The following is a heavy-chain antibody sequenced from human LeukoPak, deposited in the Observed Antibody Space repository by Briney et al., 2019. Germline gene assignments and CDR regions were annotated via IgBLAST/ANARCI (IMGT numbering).Heavy chain of an antibody. Sequence: PSETLSLTCTVSGGSISSSSYYWGWIRQPPGKGLEWIGRIYTSGSTNYNPSLKSRVTMSVDTSKNQFSLKLSSVTAADTAVYYCARLVGATKGYWGQGTLVTVSS. J-gene: IGHJ4*02. CDR3: ARLVGATKGY. D-gene: IGHD1-26*01. CDR1: GGSISSSSYY. V-gene: IGHV4-39*07. CDR2: IYTSGST.